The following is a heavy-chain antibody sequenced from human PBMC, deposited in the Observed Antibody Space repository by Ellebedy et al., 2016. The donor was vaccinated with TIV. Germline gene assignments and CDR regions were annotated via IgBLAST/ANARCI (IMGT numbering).Heavy chain of an antibody. V-gene: IGHV4-59*01. CDR3: ARDLGVMTYYYYYIDV. J-gene: IGHJ6*03. Sequence: MPSETLSLTCSISGGSISTYYWSWIRQAPGEGLEWIGYIHYSGTTKYHPSLKSRLSMSVDTSKTQFSLQLTSVTAADTAVYYCARDLGVMTYYYYYIDVWGKGTTVTVSS. D-gene: IGHD3-16*01. CDR1: GGSISTYY. CDR2: IHYSGTT.